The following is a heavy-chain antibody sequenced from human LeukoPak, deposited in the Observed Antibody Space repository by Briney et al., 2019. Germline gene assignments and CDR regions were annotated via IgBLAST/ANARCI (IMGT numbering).Heavy chain of an antibody. V-gene: IGHV3-74*01. CDR1: RFPFSTQW. CDR2: INGDGSST. Sequence: GGPLRLSCAPSRFPFSTQWMHGVPQAPGRGGVRVSRINGDGSSTIYADSVKGRFTISRDNAKNTLYLQMNSLRAEDTAVYYCARGGSPPEALGDVFDIWGQGTMVTVSS. J-gene: IGHJ3*02. D-gene: IGHD1-14*01. CDR3: ARGGSPPEALGDVFDI.